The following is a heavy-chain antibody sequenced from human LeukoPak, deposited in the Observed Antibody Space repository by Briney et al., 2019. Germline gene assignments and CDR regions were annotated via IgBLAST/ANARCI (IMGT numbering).Heavy chain of an antibody. CDR3: ARSELYYYDSSGSARGSY. CDR1: GGSFSGYY. Sequence: NSSETLSLTCAVYGGSFSGYYWGWIRQPPGKGLGWIGSIYYSGSTYYNPSLKSRVTISVDTSKNQFSLKLSSVTAADTAVYYCARSELYYYDSSGSARGSYWGQGTLVTVSS. CDR2: IYYSGST. V-gene: IGHV4-34*01. D-gene: IGHD3-22*01. J-gene: IGHJ4*02.